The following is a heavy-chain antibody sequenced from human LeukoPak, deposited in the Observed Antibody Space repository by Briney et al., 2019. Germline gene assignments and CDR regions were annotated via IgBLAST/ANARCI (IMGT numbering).Heavy chain of an antibody. D-gene: IGHD6-19*01. CDR2: IKSKTDSGTT. CDR3: TTETIAVAGYYYYGMDV. CDR1: GFTLSNAW. V-gene: IGHV3-15*01. J-gene: IGHJ6*04. Sequence: GGSLRLSCAASGFTLSNAWMSWVRQAPGKGLEWVGRIKSKTDSGTTDYAAPVKGRFTISRDDSKNTLYLQMNSLKTEDTAVYYCTTETIAVAGYYYYGMDVWGKGTTVTVSS.